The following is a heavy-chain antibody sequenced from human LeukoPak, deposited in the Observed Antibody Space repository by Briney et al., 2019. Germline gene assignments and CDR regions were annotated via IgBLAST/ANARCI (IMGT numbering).Heavy chain of an antibody. V-gene: IGHV5-51*01. Sequence: GESLKISRKGSGYSFTSYWIGWVRQMPGKGLEWMGIIYPGDSDTRYSPSFQGQVTISADKSISTAYLQWSSLKASDTAMYYCARRSDSSRDAFDIWGQGTMVTVSS. CDR1: GYSFTSYW. CDR3: ARRSDSSRDAFDI. CDR2: IYPGDSDT. J-gene: IGHJ3*02. D-gene: IGHD6-6*01.